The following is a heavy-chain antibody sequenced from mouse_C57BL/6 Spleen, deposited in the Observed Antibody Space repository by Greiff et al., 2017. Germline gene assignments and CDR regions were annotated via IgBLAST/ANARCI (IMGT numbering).Heavy chain of an antibody. D-gene: IGHD2-13*01. CDR2: IHPNSGSS. CDR1: GYTFTSYW. J-gene: IGHJ2*01. V-gene: IGHV1-64*01. Sequence: QVQLQQPGAELVKPGASVKLSCKASGYTFTSYWMHWVKQRPGQGLEWIGMIHPNSGSSNYNEKFKSKATLTVDKSPITAYMQRSSLTSEDSAVYYCAKVTGIDYWGQGTTLTVSS. CDR3: AKVTGIDY.